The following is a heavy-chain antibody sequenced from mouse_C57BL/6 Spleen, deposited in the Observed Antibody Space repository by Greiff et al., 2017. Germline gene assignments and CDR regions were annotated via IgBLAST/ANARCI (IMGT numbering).Heavy chain of an antibody. Sequence: EVQLQQSGPELVKPGASVKISCKASGYSFTDYNMNWVKQSNGKSLEWIGVSNPNYGTTSYNQKFKGKATLTVDQSSSTAYMQLNSLTSEDSAVYYCARSRTTVVENAMDYWGQGTSVTVSS. D-gene: IGHD1-1*01. J-gene: IGHJ4*01. CDR1: GYSFTDYN. CDR2: SNPNYGTT. CDR3: ARSRTTVVENAMDY. V-gene: IGHV1-39*01.